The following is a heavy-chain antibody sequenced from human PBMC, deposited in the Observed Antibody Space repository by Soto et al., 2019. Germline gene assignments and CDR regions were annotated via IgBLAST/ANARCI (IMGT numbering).Heavy chain of an antibody. J-gene: IGHJ6*02. V-gene: IGHV1-46*01. CDR3: ARKSRDYDILTGYYKGYYYYGMDV. Sequence: ASVKVSCKASGYTFTSYYMHWVRQAPGQGLEWMGIINPSGGSTSYAQKFQGRVTMTRDTSTSTVYVELSSLRSEDTAVYYCARKSRDYDILTGYYKGYYYYGMDVWGQGTTVTVSS. CDR1: GYTFTSYY. CDR2: INPSGGST. D-gene: IGHD3-9*01.